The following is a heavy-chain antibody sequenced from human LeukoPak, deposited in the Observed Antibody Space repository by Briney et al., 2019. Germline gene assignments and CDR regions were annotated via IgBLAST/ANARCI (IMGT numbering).Heavy chain of an antibody. D-gene: IGHD5-12*01. CDR1: GDSISTNY. Sequence: SETLSLTCSVSGDSISTNYWSWIRQSPGKGLEWIGYIHYTGSTNYNPPLKSRVTISVDTAKNQFSLKLTSVTAADTALYYCARASDIVATWALPVIDSWGQGTLVTVSS. CDR2: IHYTGST. CDR3: ARASDIVATWALPVIDS. V-gene: IGHV4-59*01. J-gene: IGHJ4*02.